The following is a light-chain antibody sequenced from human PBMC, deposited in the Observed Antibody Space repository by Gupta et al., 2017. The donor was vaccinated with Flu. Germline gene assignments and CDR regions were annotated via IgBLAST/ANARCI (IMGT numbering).Light chain of an antibody. CDR2: ANK. V-gene: IGLV1-40*01. CDR1: RANVVAGDD. CDR3: QSSDTSMSGRVV. J-gene: IGLJ3*02. Sequence: ACTGGRANVVAGDDVQCYQQLPATATTVVIYANKNRPSGVPARGSCSTSGTSAATAITGLQAEEEADDYYQSSDTSMSGRVVFGGGTKRTVL.